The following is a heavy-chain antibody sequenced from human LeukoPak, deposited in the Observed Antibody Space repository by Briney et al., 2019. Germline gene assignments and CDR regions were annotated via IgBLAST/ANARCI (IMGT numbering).Heavy chain of an antibody. D-gene: IGHD1-26*01. CDR2: MYTSGST. Sequence: SETLSLTCTVSAPSSTSYYSSWIRQPAGKGLEWIGRMYTSGSTNYNPSLQSRVTISLDKSKNQFSLKLNSVTAADTAVYYCARESGDDWYFDLWGRGTLVTVSS. CDR3: ARESGDDWYFDL. CDR1: APSSTSYY. V-gene: IGHV4-4*07. J-gene: IGHJ2*01.